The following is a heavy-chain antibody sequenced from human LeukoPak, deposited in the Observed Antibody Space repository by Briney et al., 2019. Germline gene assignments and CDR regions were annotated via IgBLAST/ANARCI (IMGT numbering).Heavy chain of an antibody. Sequence: SETLSLTCTVYGGSFSGYYWSWIRQPPGKGLEWIGEINHSGSTNYNPSLKSRVTISVDTSKNQFSLKLSSVTAADTAVYYCARAPLGRAGAFDIWGQGTMVTVSS. CDR2: INHSGST. V-gene: IGHV4-34*01. CDR3: ARAPLGRAGAFDI. CDR1: GGSFSGYY. J-gene: IGHJ3*02.